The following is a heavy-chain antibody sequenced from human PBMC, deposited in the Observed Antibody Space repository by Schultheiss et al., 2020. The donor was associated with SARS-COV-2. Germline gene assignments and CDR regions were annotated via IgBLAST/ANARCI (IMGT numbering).Heavy chain of an antibody. Sequence: SGPTLVKPTQTLTLTCTFSGFSLSTSGMCVSWIRQPPGKALEWLALIDWDDDKRYSPSLKSRLTITKDTSKNQVVLTMTNMDPVDTATYYCARTTLEDYYGSGSYYFDYWGQGTLVTVSS. J-gene: IGHJ4*02. CDR2: IDWDDDK. CDR3: ARTTLEDYYGSGSYYFDY. V-gene: IGHV2-5*02. CDR1: GFSLSTSGMC. D-gene: IGHD3-10*01.